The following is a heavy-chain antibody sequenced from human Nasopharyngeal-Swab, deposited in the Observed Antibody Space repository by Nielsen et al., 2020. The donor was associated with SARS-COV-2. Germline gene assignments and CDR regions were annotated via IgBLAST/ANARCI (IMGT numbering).Heavy chain of an antibody. D-gene: IGHD3-3*01. CDR3: ARVLDYDFWSGYSDVTYYYYGMDV. Sequence: LEWGAVIWYDGSNKYYADSVKGRFTISRDNSKNTLYLQMNSLRAEDTAVYYCARVLDYDFWSGYSDVTYYYYGMDVWGQGTTVTVSS. J-gene: IGHJ6*02. CDR2: IWYDGSNK. V-gene: IGHV3-33*01.